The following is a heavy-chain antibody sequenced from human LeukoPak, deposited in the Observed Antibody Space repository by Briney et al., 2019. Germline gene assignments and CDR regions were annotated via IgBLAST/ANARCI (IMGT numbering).Heavy chain of an antibody. D-gene: IGHD2-15*01. CDR2: ISGSGGST. J-gene: IGHJ4*02. CDR3: ANSGGSAY. V-gene: IGHV3-23*01. Sequence: GGSLRLSCAAAGFTFSSYAMSWVRQAPEKGLEWVSAISGSGGSTYYADSVKGRFTISRDNSKNTLYLQMNSLRAEDTAIYYCANSGGSAYWGQGTLVTVSS. CDR1: GFTFSSYA.